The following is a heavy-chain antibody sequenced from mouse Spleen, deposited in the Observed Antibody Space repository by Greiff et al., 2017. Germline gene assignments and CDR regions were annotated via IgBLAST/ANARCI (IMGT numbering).Heavy chain of an antibody. CDR2: INPSSGYT. J-gene: IGHJ4*01. CDR3: ARWSSGYAMDY. CDR1: GYTFTSYT. Sequence: VQLQQSGAELARPGASVKMSCKASGYTFTSYTMHWVKQRPGQGLEWIGYINPSSGYTKYNQKFKDKATLTADKSSSTAYMQLSSLTSEDSAVYYCARWSSGYAMDYWGQGTSVTVSS. V-gene: IGHV1-4*01. D-gene: IGHD3-2*02.